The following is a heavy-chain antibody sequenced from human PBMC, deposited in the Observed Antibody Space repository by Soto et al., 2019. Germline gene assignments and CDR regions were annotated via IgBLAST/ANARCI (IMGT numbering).Heavy chain of an antibody. Sequence: SETLSLTCTVSGGSISSYYWSWIRQPAGKGLEWIGRIYTSGSTNYNPSLKSRVTMSVDTSKNQFSLKLSSVTAADTAVYYCARDLTRATRRWAWFDPWGQGTLVTVSS. CDR1: GGSISSYY. CDR2: IYTSGST. V-gene: IGHV4-4*07. J-gene: IGHJ5*02. D-gene: IGHD5-12*01. CDR3: ARDLTRATRRWAWFDP.